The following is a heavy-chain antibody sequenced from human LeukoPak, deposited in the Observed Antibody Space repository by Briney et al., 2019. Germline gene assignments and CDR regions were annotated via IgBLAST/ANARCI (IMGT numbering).Heavy chain of an antibody. CDR1: GGSISSYY. D-gene: IGHD3-3*01. CDR2: IYYSGST. Sequence: SETLSLTCAVSGGSISSYYWSWIRQPPGKGLEWNGHIYYSGSTNYNPSLKSRVTISVDTSKNQFSLKLSSVTAADTAVYYCARFRFLEWLFLDYWGQGTLVSVSS. V-gene: IGHV4-59*01. J-gene: IGHJ4*02. CDR3: ARFRFLEWLFLDY.